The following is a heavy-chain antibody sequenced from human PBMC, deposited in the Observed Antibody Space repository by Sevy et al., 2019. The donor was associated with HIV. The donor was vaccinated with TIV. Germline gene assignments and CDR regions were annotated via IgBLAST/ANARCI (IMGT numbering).Heavy chain of an antibody. CDR1: GFTFSSYE. CDR3: ARKGGAYDIGFDP. Sequence: GSLRLSCAASGFTFSSYEMTWVRQTPGKGLEWVSSISSSGTTIYYGDSVEGRFTISRDNPKNSLYLQMNSLRAEDTAVYYCARKGGAYDIGFDPWGQGTLVTVSS. CDR2: ISSSGTTI. J-gene: IGHJ5*02. V-gene: IGHV3-48*03. D-gene: IGHD3-22*01.